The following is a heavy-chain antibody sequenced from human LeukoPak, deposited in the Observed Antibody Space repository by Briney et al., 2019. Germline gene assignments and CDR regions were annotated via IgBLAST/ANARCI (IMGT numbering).Heavy chain of an antibody. CDR1: AYPFASYG. D-gene: IGHD4-23*01. CDR2: ISAYNGNT. J-gene: IGHJ4*02. V-gene: IGHV1-18*01. CDR3: ARETPSRYFDY. Sequence: ASVKVSCKASAYPFASYGINWVRQAPGQGLEWMGWISAYNGNTNYTQKLQGRVTMTTDTSTSTAYMELRSLRSDDTAVYYCARETPSRYFDYWGQGTPVTVSS.